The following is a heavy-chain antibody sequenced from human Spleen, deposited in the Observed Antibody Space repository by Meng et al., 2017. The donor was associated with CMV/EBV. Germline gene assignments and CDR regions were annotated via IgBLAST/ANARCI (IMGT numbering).Heavy chain of an antibody. J-gene: IGHJ4*02. D-gene: IGHD4-17*01. CDR3: ARVGAYDYGDYVDY. CDR1: GGSFSGYY. CDR2: INHSGST. Sequence: VYGGSFSGYYWSWIRQPPGKGLEWIGEINHSGSTNYNPSLKSRVTISVDTSKNQFSLKLTSVTAADTAVYYCARVGAYDYGDYVDYWGQGTLVTVSS. V-gene: IGHV4-34*01.